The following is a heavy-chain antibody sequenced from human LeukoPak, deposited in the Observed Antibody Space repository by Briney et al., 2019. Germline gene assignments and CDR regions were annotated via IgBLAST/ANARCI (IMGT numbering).Heavy chain of an antibody. V-gene: IGHV3-9*01. CDR2: ISWNSGSI. CDR1: GFTFDDYA. CDR3: AKDYDSSWSEGGWFDP. D-gene: IGHD6-13*01. Sequence: PGGSLRLSCAASGFTFDDYAMHWVRQAPGKGLEWVSGISWNSGSIGYADSVKGRFTISRDSAKNSLYLQMNSLRAEDRALYYCAKDYDSSWSEGGWFDPWGQGTLVTVSS. J-gene: IGHJ5*02.